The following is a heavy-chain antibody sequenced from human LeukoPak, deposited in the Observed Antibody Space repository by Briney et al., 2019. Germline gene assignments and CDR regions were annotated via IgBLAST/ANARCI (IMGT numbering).Heavy chain of an antibody. Sequence: ASVTVSCTASGYTFTIYAMHWVRQAPGQRLEWMGWINAGNGNTKYSQKFQGRVTITRDTSASTAYMELSSLRSEDTAVYYCASSDVDYYYYGMDVWGQGTTVTVSS. CDR3: ASSDVDYYYYGMDV. CDR1: GYTFTIYA. J-gene: IGHJ6*02. D-gene: IGHD2-21*01. V-gene: IGHV1-3*01. CDR2: INAGNGNT.